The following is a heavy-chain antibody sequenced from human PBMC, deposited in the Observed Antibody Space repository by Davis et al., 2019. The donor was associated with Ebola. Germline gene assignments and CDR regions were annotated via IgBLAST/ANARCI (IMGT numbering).Heavy chain of an antibody. CDR1: GFTFRDYA. CDR3: AKQGSYGSNTDGYPFDF. J-gene: IGHJ3*01. V-gene: IGHV3-23*01. D-gene: IGHD5-24*01. CDR2: VSGRGADA. Sequence: GGSLRLSCAASGFTFRDYALAWVRQTPGKGLQWVAGVSGRGADAFYADSVKGRFTVSRDHSRNTVSLQMNNLGGDDTAVYFCAKQGSYGSNTDGYPFDFWGQGTLVTVSS.